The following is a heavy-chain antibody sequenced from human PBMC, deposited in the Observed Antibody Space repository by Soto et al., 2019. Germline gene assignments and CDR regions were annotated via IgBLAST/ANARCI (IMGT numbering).Heavy chain of an antibody. Sequence: GGSLRLSCAASGFTFSSYAMSWVRQAPGKGLEWVSAISGSGGSTYYADSVKGWFTISRDNSKNSLHLQMNSLRAEDTALYYCAREGGWSFDIWGQATMVTVSS. J-gene: IGHJ3*02. V-gene: IGHV3-23*01. CDR2: ISGSGGST. D-gene: IGHD3-16*01. CDR1: GFTFSSYA. CDR3: AREGGWSFDI.